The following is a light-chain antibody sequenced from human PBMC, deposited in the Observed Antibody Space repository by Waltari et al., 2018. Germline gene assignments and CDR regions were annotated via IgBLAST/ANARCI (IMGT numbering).Light chain of an antibody. CDR2: QAS. CDR1: QSLQHSDGKIY. CDR3: VQGSNVPPT. J-gene: IGKJ3*01. Sequence: VLTQSPLYLPVIPGQPASISCRSSQSLQHSDGKIYLNWLQQKPGQRPRRLIYQASRRDSAFPDRFSGSGAGTNFTLKISRVEPEDVGLYFCVQGSNVPPTFGPGTKLDI. V-gene: IGKV2-30*02.